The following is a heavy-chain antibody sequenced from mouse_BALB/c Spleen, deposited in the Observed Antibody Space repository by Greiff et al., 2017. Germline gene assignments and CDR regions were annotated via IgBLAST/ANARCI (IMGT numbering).Heavy chain of an antibody. V-gene: IGHV6-6*02. D-gene: IGHD2-14*01. CDR3: TGVRTFDY. CDR1: GFTFSNYW. CDR2: IRLKSNNYAT. J-gene: IGHJ2*01. Sequence: EVKLMESGGGLVQPGGSMKLSCVASGFTFSNYWMNWVRQSPEKGLEWVAEIRLKSNNYATHYAESVKGRFTISRDDSKSSVYLQMNNLRAEDTGIYYCTGVRTFDYWGQGTTLTVSS.